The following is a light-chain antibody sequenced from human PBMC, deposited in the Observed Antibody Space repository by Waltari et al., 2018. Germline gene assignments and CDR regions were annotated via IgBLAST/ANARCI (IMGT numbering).Light chain of an antibody. CDR3: QQRGSWPLT. CDR2: DAS. CDR1: QSVGTY. J-gene: IGKJ4*01. V-gene: IGKV3-11*01. Sequence: EIVLTQSPDTLSLSPGDRATLSCRASQSVGTYLAWYQQKSGQTPRLLIYDASNRATGIPARFSGSGSGTDFTLTISSLDPEDFAIYYCQQRGSWPLTFGGGTKLEI.